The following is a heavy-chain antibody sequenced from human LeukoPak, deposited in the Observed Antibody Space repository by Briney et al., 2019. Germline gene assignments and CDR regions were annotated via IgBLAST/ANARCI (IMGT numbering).Heavy chain of an antibody. Sequence: ASVKVSRKVSGYTLTELSMHWVRQAPGKGLEWMGGFDPEDGETIYAQKFQGRVTITADKSTSTAYMELSSLRSEDTAVYYCARGDDSGYDSDFDYWGQGTLVTVSS. V-gene: IGHV1-24*01. CDR1: GYTLTELS. J-gene: IGHJ4*02. CDR3: ARGDDSGYDSDFDY. CDR2: FDPEDGET. D-gene: IGHD5-12*01.